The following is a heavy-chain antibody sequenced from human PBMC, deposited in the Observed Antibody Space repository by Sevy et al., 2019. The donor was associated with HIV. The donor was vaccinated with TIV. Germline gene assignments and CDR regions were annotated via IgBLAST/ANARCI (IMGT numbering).Heavy chain of an antibody. V-gene: IGHV1-18*01. CDR2: ISAYNGNT. D-gene: IGHD6-19*01. Sequence: ASVKVSCKASGYTFTSYGISWVRQAPGQGLEWMGWISAYNGNTNYAQKLQGRVTMTTDTSTSTAYMELRSLRSDDTAVYYCARDARAVAGPASYYYYYMDVWGKGTTVTVSS. J-gene: IGHJ6*03. CDR3: ARDARAVAGPASYYYYYMDV. CDR1: GYTFTSYG.